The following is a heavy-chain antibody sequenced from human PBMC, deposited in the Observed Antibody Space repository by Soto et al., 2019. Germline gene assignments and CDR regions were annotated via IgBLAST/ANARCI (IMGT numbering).Heavy chain of an antibody. J-gene: IGHJ4*02. D-gene: IGHD6-25*01. CDR2: IQHSGSA. V-gene: IGHV4-4*02. CDR3: ARTVYIATAALFDC. Sequence: QVQLQESGPGLVKPSGTLSLTCAVSGGSIKSDNWWSWSRQIPGKVLEWIGEIQHSGSANYNPSLSSRATMSVDKSNNQISLTLTSVTAADTAVYYCARTVYIATAALFDCWGQGTLVTVSS. CDR1: GGSIKSDNW.